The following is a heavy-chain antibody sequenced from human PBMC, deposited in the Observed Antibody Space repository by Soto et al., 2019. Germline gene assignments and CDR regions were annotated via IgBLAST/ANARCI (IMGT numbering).Heavy chain of an antibody. J-gene: IGHJ4*02. V-gene: IGHV3-72*01. Sequence: LGGSLRLSCAASGFTFSDRYMDWFRQAPGKGLEWVGRTKNKANSYTTEYAASVKGRFTISRDYSRDSVYLQMNSLKTDDTAVYYCTIEGAYPGPDFDYGGQGTLVTVSS. D-gene: IGHD3-16*01. CDR3: TIEGAYPGPDFDY. CDR2: TKNKANSYTT. CDR1: GFTFSDRY.